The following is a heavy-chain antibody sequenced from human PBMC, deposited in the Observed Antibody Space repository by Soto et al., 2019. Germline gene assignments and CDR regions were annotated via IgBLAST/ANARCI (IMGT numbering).Heavy chain of an antibody. J-gene: IGHJ3*02. D-gene: IGHD4-17*01. Sequence: SETLSLTCTVSGGSISSSSYYWGWIRQPPGKGLEWIGSIYYSGSTYYNPTLKSRVTISVDTSKNQFSLKLTSVPAADTAVYYCARPSESGYGDYRDAFDIWGQGTMVTVSS. CDR1: GGSISSSSYY. CDR2: IYYSGST. V-gene: IGHV4-39*01. CDR3: ARPSESGYGDYRDAFDI.